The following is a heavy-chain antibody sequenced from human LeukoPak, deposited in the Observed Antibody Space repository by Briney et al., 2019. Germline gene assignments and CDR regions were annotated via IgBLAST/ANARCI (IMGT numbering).Heavy chain of an antibody. CDR1: GYTFTSYG. J-gene: IGHJ4*02. CDR3: ARIAISGTPGKDPDY. D-gene: IGHD2-21*01. V-gene: IGHV1-18*01. CDR2: ISAYNGNT. Sequence: EASVKVSCEASGYTFTSYGISWVRQAPGQGLEWMGWISAYNGNTNYAQKLQGRVTMTTDTSTSTAYMEPRSLRSDDTAVYYCARIAISGTPGKDPDYWGQGTLVTVSS.